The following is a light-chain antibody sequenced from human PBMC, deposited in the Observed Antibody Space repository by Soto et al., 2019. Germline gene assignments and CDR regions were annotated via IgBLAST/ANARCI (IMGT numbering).Light chain of an antibody. Sequence: DIPMTQSPSSLSASVGDRVTITCRASLPISNYLAWYQQKPGKAPKLLIDSASTLQSGVPSRFSGSGSGTEFTLTINSLQPEDFATYYCQQLNIYPLTFGPGTRVDIK. V-gene: IGKV1-9*01. CDR3: QQLNIYPLT. CDR1: LPISNY. CDR2: SAS. J-gene: IGKJ3*01.